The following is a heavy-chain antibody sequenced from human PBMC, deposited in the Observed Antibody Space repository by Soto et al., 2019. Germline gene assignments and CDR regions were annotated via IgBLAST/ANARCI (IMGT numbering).Heavy chain of an antibody. CDR1: IGSISSGGYY. CDR3: ARLVGGYSYEYYFDY. Sequence: QVQLQESGPGLVKPSQTLSLTCTVSIGSISSGGYYWSWIRQQPGKGLEWIGYIYYSGSTYYNPSRKSRLIISVDTSKNQFSLNLSSVTAADTAVYYCARLVGGYSYEYYFDYWGQGTLVTVSS. V-gene: IGHV4-31*03. J-gene: IGHJ4*02. CDR2: IYYSGST. D-gene: IGHD5-18*01.